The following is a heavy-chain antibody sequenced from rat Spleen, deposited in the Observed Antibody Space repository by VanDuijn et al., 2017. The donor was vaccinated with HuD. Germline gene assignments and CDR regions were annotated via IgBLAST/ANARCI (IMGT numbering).Heavy chain of an antibody. CDR3: SPLPGRNLDY. CDR2: ISPVGGGT. D-gene: IGHD1-4*01. V-gene: IGHV5S13*01. J-gene: IGHJ2*01. CDR1: GFTFSNYD. Sequence: EVQLVESGGGLVQPGGSLKLSCEASGFTFSNYDMAWVRQTPTKGLEWVTSISPVGGGTYYRVSVKGRFTVSRDNSKNTLFLQMNSLRSEDTATYYCSPLPGRNLDYWGQGVMVTVSS.